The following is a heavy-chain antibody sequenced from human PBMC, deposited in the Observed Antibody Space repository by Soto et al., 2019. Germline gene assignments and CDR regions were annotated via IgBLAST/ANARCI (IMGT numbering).Heavy chain of an antibody. CDR2: IIPILGIA. V-gene: IGHV1-69*02. Sequence: QVQLVQSGAEVKKPGSSVKVSCKASGGTFSSYTISWVRQAPGQGLEWMGRIIPILGIANYAQKFQGRVTITADKSTSTAYMELSSLRSDDTAVYYCARGEDYGDYVSYFDYWGQGTLVTVSS. CDR1: GGTFSSYT. CDR3: ARGEDYGDYVSYFDY. D-gene: IGHD4-17*01. J-gene: IGHJ4*02.